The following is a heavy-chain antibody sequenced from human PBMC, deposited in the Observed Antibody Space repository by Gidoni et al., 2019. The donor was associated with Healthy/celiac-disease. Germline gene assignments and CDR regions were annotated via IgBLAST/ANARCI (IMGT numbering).Heavy chain of an antibody. J-gene: IGHJ4*02. CDR2: ISYDGSNK. CDR1: GFTFSSYG. CDR3: ASWWELTWGRGDY. V-gene: IGHV3-30*03. Sequence: QVQLVESGGGVVQPGRSLRLSCAASGFTFSSYGMHWVRQAPGKGLEWVAVISYDGSNKYYADSVKGRFTISRDNSKNTLYLQMNSLRAEDTAVYYCASWWELTWGRGDYWGQGTLVTVSS. D-gene: IGHD2-15*01.